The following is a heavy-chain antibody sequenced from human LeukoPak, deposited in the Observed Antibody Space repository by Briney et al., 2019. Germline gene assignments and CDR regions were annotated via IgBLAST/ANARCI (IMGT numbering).Heavy chain of an antibody. CDR1: GYTLTELS. CDR2: FDPEDGET. CDR3: AAASSFYYDSSGYLY. Sequence: GASVKVSCKVSGYTLTELSMHWVRQAPGKGLEWMGGFDPEDGETIYAQKFQGRVTMTKDTSTDTAYMELSSLRSEDTAVYYCAAASSFYYDSSGYLYWGQGTLVTVSS. J-gene: IGHJ4*02. V-gene: IGHV1-24*01. D-gene: IGHD3-22*01.